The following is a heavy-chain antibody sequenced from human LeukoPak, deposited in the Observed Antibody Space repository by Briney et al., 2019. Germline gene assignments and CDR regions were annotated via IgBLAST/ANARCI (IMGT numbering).Heavy chain of an antibody. J-gene: IGHJ5*02. CDR2: ISYSGTT. CDR3: ARGVNWIDP. V-gene: IGHV4-59*01. D-gene: IGHD6-13*01. CDR1: GGSISSYY. Sequence: SETLSLTCTVSGGSISSYYWSWIRQPPGKGLEWIGYISYSGTTNYNPSLKSRVTISIDTSKNQFSLKLSSVTAADTAVYYCARGVNWIDPWGQGTLVTVSS.